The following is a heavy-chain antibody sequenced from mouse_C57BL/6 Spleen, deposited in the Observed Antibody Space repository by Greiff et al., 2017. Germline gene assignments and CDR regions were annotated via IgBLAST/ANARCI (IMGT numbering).Heavy chain of an antibody. CDR2: IYPGDGDT. Sequence: VQLQQSGPELVKPGASVKISCKASGYAFSSSWMNWVKQRPGKGLEWIGRIYPGDGDTNYNGKFKGKATLTADKSSSTAYMQLSSLTSEDSAVYFCARDGNYETGLAYWGQGTLVTVSA. CDR1: GYAFSSSW. J-gene: IGHJ3*01. D-gene: IGHD2-1*01. V-gene: IGHV1-82*01. CDR3: ARDGNYETGLAY.